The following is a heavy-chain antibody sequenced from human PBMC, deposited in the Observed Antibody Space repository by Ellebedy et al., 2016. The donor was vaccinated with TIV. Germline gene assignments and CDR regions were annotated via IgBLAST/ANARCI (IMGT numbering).Heavy chain of an antibody. D-gene: IGHD3-10*01. J-gene: IGHJ4*02. CDR3: ARQGREYWYYYGSGGDY. Sequence: GESLKISXKGSGYSFTSYWIGWVRQMPGKGLEWMGIIYPGDSDTRYSPSFQGQVTISADKSISTAYLQWSSLKASDTAMYYCARQGREYWYYYGSGGDYWGQGTLVTVSS. CDR2: IYPGDSDT. CDR1: GYSFTSYW. V-gene: IGHV5-51*01.